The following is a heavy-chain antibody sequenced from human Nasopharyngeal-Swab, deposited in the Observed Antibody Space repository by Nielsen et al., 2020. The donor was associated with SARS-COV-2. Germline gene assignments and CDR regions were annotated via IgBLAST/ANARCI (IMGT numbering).Heavy chain of an antibody. D-gene: IGHD6-13*01. CDR1: GYTFTSYG. Sequence: ASVKVSCKASGYTFTSYGISWVRQAPGQGLEWMGWISAYNGNTNYAQKFQGRVTITADKSTSTAYMELSSLRSEDTAVYYCARVKSPGYSSSWYRDYYGMDVWGQGTTVTVSS. J-gene: IGHJ6*02. CDR2: ISAYNGNT. V-gene: IGHV1-18*01. CDR3: ARVKSPGYSSSWYRDYYGMDV.